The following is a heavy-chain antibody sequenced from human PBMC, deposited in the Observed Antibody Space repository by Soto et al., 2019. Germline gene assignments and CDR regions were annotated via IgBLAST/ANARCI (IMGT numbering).Heavy chain of an antibody. J-gene: IGHJ5*02. CDR2: INAGHGNT. D-gene: IGHD3-9*01. CDR3: ARVFPLWFDP. CDR1: GYTFTNYA. Sequence: QVQLVQSGAEEKKPGASVKVSCKASGYTFTNYAMDWVRQAPGQRLEWMGWINAGHGNTKYSQKFQGRVTITRDTSASTAYMELSRLRSEDTAVYYCARVFPLWFDPWGQGTLVTVSS. V-gene: IGHV1-3*05.